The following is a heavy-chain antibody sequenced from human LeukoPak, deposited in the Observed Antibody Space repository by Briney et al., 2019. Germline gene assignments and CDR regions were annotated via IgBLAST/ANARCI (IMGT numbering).Heavy chain of an antibody. CDR3: AKDLMGVAVTKD. CDR2: ISGSGGST. CDR1: GFTFSSYA. Sequence: GGSLRLSCAASGFTFSSYAVSWVRQAPGKGLEWVSAISGSGGSTYYVDSVKGRFTISRDNSKNTLYLQMNSLRAEDTAVYYCAKDLMGVAVTKDWGQGTLVTVSS. J-gene: IGHJ4*02. V-gene: IGHV3-23*01. D-gene: IGHD2-15*01.